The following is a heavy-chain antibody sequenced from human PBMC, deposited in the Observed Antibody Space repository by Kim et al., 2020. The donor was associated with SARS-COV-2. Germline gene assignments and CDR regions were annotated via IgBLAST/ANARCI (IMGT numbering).Heavy chain of an antibody. CDR3: ARDGFSNNWVENDY. Sequence: ASVKVSCKASGYTFTNYGFSWVRQAPGQGLEWMGWISAYNGNTNYAQKVQGRVTMTTDTSTNTAYMELRSLRSDDTAVYYCARDGFSNNWVENDYWGQGTLVTVSS. CDR2: ISAYNGNT. CDR1: GYTFTNYG. V-gene: IGHV1-18*01. D-gene: IGHD1-1*01. J-gene: IGHJ4*02.